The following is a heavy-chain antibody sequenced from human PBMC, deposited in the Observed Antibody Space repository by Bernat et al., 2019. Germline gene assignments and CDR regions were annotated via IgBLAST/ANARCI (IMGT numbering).Heavy chain of an antibody. J-gene: IGHJ6*02. CDR3: ARVGMSGYSYGYAFYYYYGMDV. CDR2: IDHSGST. Sequence: QVQLQESGPGRVKPSGTLSLTCAVSCGSISSSNWWSWVRQPPGKGLEWIGEIDHSGSTNYNPSLKSRVTISVDKSKKQFSLKLRSVTAADTAVYYCARVGMSGYSYGYAFYYYYGMDVWGQGTTVTVSS. V-gene: IGHV4-4*02. CDR1: CGSISSSNW. D-gene: IGHD5-18*01.